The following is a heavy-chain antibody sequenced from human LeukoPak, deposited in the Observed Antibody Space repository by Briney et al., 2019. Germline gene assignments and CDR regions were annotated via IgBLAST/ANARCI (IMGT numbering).Heavy chain of an antibody. V-gene: IGHV4-39*01. CDR3: ARHPYYNFWSGYFDTDY. Sequence: PSETLSLTCTVSGGSISSSNYYWGWIRQPPGKGLEWIGSIYYSGSTYYNPSLKSRVAISVDTSKNQFSLKLSSVTAADTAVYYCARHPYYNFWSGYFDTDYWGQGTLVTVSS. CDR2: IYYSGST. J-gene: IGHJ4*02. CDR1: GGSISSSNYY. D-gene: IGHD3-3*01.